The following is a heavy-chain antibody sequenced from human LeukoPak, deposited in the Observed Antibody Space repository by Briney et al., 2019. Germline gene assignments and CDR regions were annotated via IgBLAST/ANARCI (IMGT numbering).Heavy chain of an antibody. CDR1: GFSFSSYW. D-gene: IGHD3-10*01. Sequence: GGSLRLSCAASGFSFSSYWMSWVRQAPGKGLEWVANIKQDGSEKYYVDSVKGRFTISRDNAKNSLYLQMNSLRAEDTALYSCERHSSGSYYYWGQGTLVTVSS. CDR2: IKQDGSEK. CDR3: ERHSSGSYYY. V-gene: IGHV3-7*04. J-gene: IGHJ4*02.